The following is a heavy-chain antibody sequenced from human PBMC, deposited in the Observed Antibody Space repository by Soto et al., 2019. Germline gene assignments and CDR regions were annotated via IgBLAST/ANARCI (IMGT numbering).Heavy chain of an antibody. CDR3: ARWRWLRFAVDY. V-gene: IGHV4-34*01. J-gene: IGHJ4*02. D-gene: IGHD5-12*01. Sequence: QVQLQQWGAGLLKPSETLSLTCAVYGGSFSGYYWSWIRQPPGKGLEWIGEINHSGSTNYNPSLKSRVTISVDTSKNQFSLKLSSVTAADTAVYYCARWRWLRFAVDYWGQGTLVTVSS. CDR1: GGSFSGYY. CDR2: INHSGST.